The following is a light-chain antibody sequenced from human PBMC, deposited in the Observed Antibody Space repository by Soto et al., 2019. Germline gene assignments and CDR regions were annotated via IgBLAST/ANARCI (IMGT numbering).Light chain of an antibody. J-gene: IGLJ3*02. CDR3: NSYSSGSSFWV. CDR1: SRDGGGYNH. V-gene: IGLV2-14*01. CDR2: EGS. Sequence: QSALTQPASVSGSPGQSITISCTGTSRDGGGYNHVSWYQQYPGEAPKLLIYEGSNRPSGVSNRFSVSKSGDTAALDISGLQPDDEADSYCNSYSSGSSFWVFGGGTKLTVL.